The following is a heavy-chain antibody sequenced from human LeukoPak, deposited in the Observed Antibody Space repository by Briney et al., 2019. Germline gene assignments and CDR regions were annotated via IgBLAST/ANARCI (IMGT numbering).Heavy chain of an antibody. D-gene: IGHD1-26*01. CDR1: GYSFTSYW. Sequence: GESLKISCQGSGYSFTSYWIGWVRQMPGKGLEWMGIIYPGDSDTRYSPSFQGQVTISADKSISTAYLQWSSLKASDTAMYYCARQRGSYYYGMDVWGQGTTVTVSS. CDR2: IYPGDSDT. J-gene: IGHJ6*02. V-gene: IGHV5-51*01. CDR3: ARQRGSYYYGMDV.